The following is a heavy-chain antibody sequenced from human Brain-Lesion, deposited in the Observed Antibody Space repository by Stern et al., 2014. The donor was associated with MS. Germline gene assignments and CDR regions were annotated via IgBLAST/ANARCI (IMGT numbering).Heavy chain of an antibody. D-gene: IGHD2-15*01. CDR3: AGEEDIRYCSGGSCTGNWFDP. V-gene: IGHV4-39*01. Sequence: VQLVESGPGLVKPSETLSLTCTVAGGSVSSTSYAWAWIRQPPGKGLEWIGTIYYSGNTYYSPSLKSRLTISLDTSKHQFSLQLSSGTAADTAVYYCAGEEDIRYCSGGSCTGNWFDPWGQGTLVTVSS. CDR1: GGSVSSTSYA. CDR2: IYYSGNT. J-gene: IGHJ5*02.